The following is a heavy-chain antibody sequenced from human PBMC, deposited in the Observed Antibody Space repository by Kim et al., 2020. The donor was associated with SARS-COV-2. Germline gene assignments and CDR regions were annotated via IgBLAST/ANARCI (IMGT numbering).Heavy chain of an antibody. CDR1: GGSISSYY. Sequence: SETLSLTCTVSGGSISSYYWSWIRQPPGKGLEWIGYIYYSGSTNYNPSLKSQVTISVDTPKNQISLNLSSVTAADTAVYYCARHDRLRFPTGHFQHWGQ. V-gene: IGHV4-59*08. D-gene: IGHD3-16*01. CDR3: ARHDRLRFPTGHFQH. J-gene: IGHJ1*01. CDR2: IYYSGST.